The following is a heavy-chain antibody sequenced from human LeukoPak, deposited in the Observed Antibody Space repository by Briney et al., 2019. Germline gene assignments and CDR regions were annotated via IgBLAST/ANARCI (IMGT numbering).Heavy chain of an antibody. D-gene: IGHD3-22*01. V-gene: IGHV3-30*02. CDR3: TKSDTSGYRTYHFNY. CDR2: IRFEGSDK. J-gene: IGHJ4*02. Sequence: PGRSLRLSCAASGFTFSSYGMHWVRQAPGKGLEWVAFIRFEGSDKYYADSVKGRFTISRDDSKNTLYLQMNSLRPEDTAVYHCTKSDTSGYRTYHFNYWGQGTLVTVSS. CDR1: GFTFSSYG.